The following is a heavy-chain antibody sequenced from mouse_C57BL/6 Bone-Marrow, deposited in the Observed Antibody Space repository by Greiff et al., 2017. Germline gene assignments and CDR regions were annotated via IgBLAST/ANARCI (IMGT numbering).Heavy chain of an antibody. Sequence: EVKLQESGPGLAKPSQTLSLTCSVTGYSITSYYWNWIRKFPGNKLEYMGYISYSGSTYYNPSLKSRISITRDTSKNQYYLQLISVTTEDTATYYCARWGITTVVADEDYFDDWGQGTTLTVSS. D-gene: IGHD1-1*01. J-gene: IGHJ2*01. CDR2: ISYSGST. CDR3: ARWGITTVVADEDYFDD. CDR1: GYSITSYY. V-gene: IGHV3-8*01.